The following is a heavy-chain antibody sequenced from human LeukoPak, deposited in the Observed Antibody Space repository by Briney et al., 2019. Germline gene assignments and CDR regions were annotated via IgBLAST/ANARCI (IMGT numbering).Heavy chain of an antibody. CDR2: ISGSGGNT. V-gene: IGHV3-23*01. CDR1: GLTFSSYA. Sequence: PGGCLRLSCAASGLTFSSYAMRWVRQAPGKGRECVSAISGSGGNTYYAESLKGRFTISRDNSKNTLYLQMNSLRAEDTAVYYCAKPEYSSSWYSLGYFDYWGQGTLVTVST. J-gene: IGHJ4*02. D-gene: IGHD6-13*01. CDR3: AKPEYSSSWYSLGYFDY.